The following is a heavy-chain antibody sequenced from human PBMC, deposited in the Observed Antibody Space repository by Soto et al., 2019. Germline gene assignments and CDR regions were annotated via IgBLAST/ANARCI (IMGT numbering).Heavy chain of an antibody. CDR1: GFTFSSYG. D-gene: IGHD3-10*01. CDR2: ISYDGSNK. J-gene: IGHJ4*02. CDR3: AKDLGFGELPFDY. Sequence: QVQLVESGGGVVQPGRSLRLSCAASGFTFSSYGMHWVRQAPGKGLEWVAVISYDGSNKYYADSVKGRFTISRDNSKNTLYPQMNSLRAEDTAVYYCAKDLGFGELPFDYWGQGTLVTVSS. V-gene: IGHV3-30*18.